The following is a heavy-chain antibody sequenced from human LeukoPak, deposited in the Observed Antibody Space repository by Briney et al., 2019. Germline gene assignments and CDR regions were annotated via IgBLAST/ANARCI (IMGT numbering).Heavy chain of an antibody. V-gene: IGHV3-11*01. J-gene: IGHJ3*02. D-gene: IGHD6-19*01. Sequence: GGSLRLSCAASGFTFSDYYMSWIRQAPGKGLEWVSYISSSGSTIYYADSVKGRFTISRDNAKNSLYLQMNSLRAEDTAVYYCARDKGIWYSSGWYDAFDIWGQGTMVTVSS. CDR1: GFTFSDYY. CDR3: ARDKGIWYSSGWYDAFDI. CDR2: ISSSGSTI.